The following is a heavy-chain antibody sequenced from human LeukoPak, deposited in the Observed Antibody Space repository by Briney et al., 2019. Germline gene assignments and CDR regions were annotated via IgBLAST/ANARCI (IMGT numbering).Heavy chain of an antibody. J-gene: IGHJ4*02. Sequence: GGSLRPSCATSGFIFSGYYMSWVRQAPGKGLEWVANIKQDGSEKDYVDALKGRFTISRDNAKNSLYLQMNSLRAEDTAVYYCARWLELMRNFDWWGQGTLVTVSS. CDR1: GFIFSGYY. V-gene: IGHV3-7*01. CDR3: ARWLELMRNFDW. D-gene: IGHD5-24*01. CDR2: IKQDGSEK.